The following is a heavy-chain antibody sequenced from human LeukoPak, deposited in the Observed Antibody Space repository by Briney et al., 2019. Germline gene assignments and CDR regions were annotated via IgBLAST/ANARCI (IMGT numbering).Heavy chain of an antibody. V-gene: IGHV4-4*07. CDR1: GVSISTYY. Sequence: PSETLSLTCTVSGVSISTYYWSWIRQPAGKGLEWIGRIYTSGNSNYNPSLKSRVTMSVDTSKNQFSLKLSSVTAADTAVYYCAREDVAAAGGLGYWGQGTLVTVSS. D-gene: IGHD6-13*01. J-gene: IGHJ4*02. CDR3: AREDVAAAGGLGY. CDR2: IYTSGNS.